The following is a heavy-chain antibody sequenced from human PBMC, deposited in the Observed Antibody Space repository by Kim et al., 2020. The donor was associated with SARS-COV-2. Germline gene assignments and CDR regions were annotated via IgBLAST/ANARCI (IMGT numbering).Heavy chain of an antibody. CDR1: GVSISGDY. CDR3: ARHLSGSGAFYNVGY. J-gene: IGHJ4*02. V-gene: IGHV4-59*08. CDR2: ISYAGTM. D-gene: IGHD3-10*01. Sequence: SETLSLTCNVSGVSISGDYWSWIRQTPEKGLQWIVSISYAGTMSYNPSLKSRVTISVDTSKNQVSLKLSSVTAADTAMYYCARHLSGSGAFYNVGYWGQGSLVTVSS.